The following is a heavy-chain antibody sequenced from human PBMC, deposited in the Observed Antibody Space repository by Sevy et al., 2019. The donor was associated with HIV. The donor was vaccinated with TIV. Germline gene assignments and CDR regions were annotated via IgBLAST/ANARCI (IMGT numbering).Heavy chain of an antibody. V-gene: IGHV4-34*01. CDR3: ARGADYYDSSGYYPYDAFDI. CDR1: GGSFSGYY. Sequence: SETLSLTCAVYGGSFSGYYWSWIRQPPGKGLEWIGEINHSGSTKYNPSLKSRVTISVDTSKNQFSLKLSSVTAADTAVYYCARGADYYDSSGYYPYDAFDIWSQGTMVTVSS. CDR2: INHSGST. D-gene: IGHD3-22*01. J-gene: IGHJ3*02.